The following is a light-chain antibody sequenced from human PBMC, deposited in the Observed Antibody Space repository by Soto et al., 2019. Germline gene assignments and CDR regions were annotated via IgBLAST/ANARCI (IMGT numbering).Light chain of an antibody. CDR2: KAS. J-gene: IGKJ1*01. V-gene: IGKV1-5*03. CDR3: QQYNSYSVT. CDR1: QSISIW. Sequence: DLQMTQPPSTLSASVGDRVTITCRASQSISIWLAWYQQKPGKAPKLLIYKASSLESGVPSRFSGSGSGTEFTLTISSLQPDDFATYYCQQYNSYSVTFGQGTKVDIK.